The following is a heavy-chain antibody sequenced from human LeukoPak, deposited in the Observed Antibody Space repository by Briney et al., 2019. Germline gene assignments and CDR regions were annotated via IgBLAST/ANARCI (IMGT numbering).Heavy chain of an antibody. Sequence: SETLSLTCTVSGGSISGSSYYWGWIRQPPGTGLEWIGSIYYSGSTYYNPSLKSRVTISVDTSKNQFSLKLSSVTAADTAVYYCARHLTIFGATTWFDPWGQGTLVTVSS. CDR1: GGSISGSSYY. CDR2: IYYSGST. CDR3: ARHLTIFGATTWFDP. D-gene: IGHD3-3*01. V-gene: IGHV4-39*01. J-gene: IGHJ5*02.